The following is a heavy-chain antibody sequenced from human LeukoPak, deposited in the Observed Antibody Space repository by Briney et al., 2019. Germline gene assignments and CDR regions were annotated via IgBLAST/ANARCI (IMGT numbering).Heavy chain of an antibody. CDR2: INHSGST. CDR3: ASHRRDGYNF. J-gene: IGHJ4*02. V-gene: IGHV4-34*01. CDR1: GGSFSGYY. D-gene: IGHD5-24*01. Sequence: SETLSLTCAVSGGSFSGYYWSWTRQPPGKGLEWIGEINHSGSTNYNPSLKSRVTISVDTSKNQFSLKLSSVTAADTAVYYCASHRRDGYNFWGQGTLVTVSS.